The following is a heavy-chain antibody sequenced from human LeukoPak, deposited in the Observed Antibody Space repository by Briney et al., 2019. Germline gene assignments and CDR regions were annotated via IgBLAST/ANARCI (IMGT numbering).Heavy chain of an antibody. V-gene: IGHV3-30-3*01. CDR3: ARELSAFDI. J-gene: IGHJ3*02. CDR1: GFTFSSFA. Sequence: PGGSLRLSCAASGFTFSSFAMHWVRQAPGKGLEWVTVISYGGSNKYYADSVKGRFTISRDDSKNTLYLQMNSLRVEDTAVYYCARELSAFDIWGQGTMVTVSS. CDR2: ISYGGSNK.